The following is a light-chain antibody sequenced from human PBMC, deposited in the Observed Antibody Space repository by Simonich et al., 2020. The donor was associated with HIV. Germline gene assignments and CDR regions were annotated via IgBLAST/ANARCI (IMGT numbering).Light chain of an antibody. J-gene: IGKJ2*01. CDR1: QSVSSN. CDR3: QQYNDWPYT. CDR2: GAS. V-gene: IGKV3-15*01. Sequence: EIVLTQSPATLSLSPGERATLSCRASQSVSSNLAWSQQKPGQAPRLLIYGASTRATGIPVRFSGSGSGTEFTLTISSMQSEDFTVYFCQQYNDWPYTFGQGTTLEIK.